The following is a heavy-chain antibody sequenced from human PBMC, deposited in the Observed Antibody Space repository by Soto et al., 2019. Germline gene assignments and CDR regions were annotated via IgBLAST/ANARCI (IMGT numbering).Heavy chain of an antibody. V-gene: IGHV3-33*01. J-gene: IGHJ4*02. CDR2: IWYDGSNK. CDR3: AREGDYYDSSGYDYYFDY. CDR1: GFTFSSYG. D-gene: IGHD3-22*01. Sequence: QVQLVESGGGVVQPGRSLRLSCAASGFTFSSYGMHWVRQAPGKGLEWVAVIWYDGSNKYYADSVKGRFTISRDNSKNTLYLKMNSLRAEDTAVYYCAREGDYYDSSGYDYYFDYWGQGTLVTVSS.